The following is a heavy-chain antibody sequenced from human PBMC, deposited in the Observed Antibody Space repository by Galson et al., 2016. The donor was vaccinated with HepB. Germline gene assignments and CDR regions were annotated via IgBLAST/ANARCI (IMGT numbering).Heavy chain of an antibody. CDR3: ARETMAGPTSYFDY. V-gene: IGHV3-30*04. CDR2: ISYDGNNK. J-gene: IGHJ4*02. D-gene: IGHD6-19*01. Sequence: SLRLSCAASGFTFSDFPMFWVRQAPGKGLEWVAVISYDGNNKYYADSVKGRFTISRDSSQNTLFLRMNSLRTEDTALYYCARETMAGPTSYFDYWGQGTLVTVSS. CDR1: GFTFSDFP.